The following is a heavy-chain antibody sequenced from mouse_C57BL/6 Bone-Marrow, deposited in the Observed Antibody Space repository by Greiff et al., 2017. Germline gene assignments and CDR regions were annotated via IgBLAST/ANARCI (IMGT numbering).Heavy chain of an antibody. D-gene: IGHD1-1*01. CDR1: GYTFTSYW. CDR3: ARDYYGSSYDAY. V-gene: IGHV1-50*01. J-gene: IGHJ3*01. Sequence: VQLQESGAELVKPGASVKLSCKASGYTFTSYWMQWVKQRPGQGLEWIGEIDPSDSYTNYNQKFKGKATLTVDTSSSTAYMQLSSLTSEDSAVYYCARDYYGSSYDAYWGQGTLVTVSA. CDR2: IDPSDSYT.